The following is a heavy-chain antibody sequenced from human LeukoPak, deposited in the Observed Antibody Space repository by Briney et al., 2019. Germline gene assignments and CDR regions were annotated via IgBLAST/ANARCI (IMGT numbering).Heavy chain of an antibody. CDR2: FDPEDGET. Sequence: ASVKVSCKISGYTLTELSMHWVRQAPGKGLEWMGGFDPEDGETIYAQKFQGRVTMTEDTSTDTAYMELSSPRSEDTAVYYCAPYYYDSSGYIHNWFDPWGQGTLVTVSS. D-gene: IGHD3-22*01. V-gene: IGHV1-24*01. J-gene: IGHJ5*02. CDR3: APYYYDSSGYIHNWFDP. CDR1: GYTLTELS.